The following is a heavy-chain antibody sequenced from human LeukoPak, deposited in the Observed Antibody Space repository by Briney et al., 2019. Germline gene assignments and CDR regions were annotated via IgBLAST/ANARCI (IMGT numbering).Heavy chain of an antibody. D-gene: IGHD6-13*01. V-gene: IGHV1-69*01. Sequence: VASVKVSCKASGGTFSSYAISWVRQAPGQGLEWMGGIIPIFGTANYAQKFQGRVTITADESTSTAYMELSSLRSEDTAVYYCARDHAVAAAGRYYYYGMTSGAKGPRSPSP. CDR3: ARDHAVAAAGRYYYYGMTS. CDR1: GGTFSSYA. J-gene: IGHJ6*02. CDR2: IIPIFGTA.